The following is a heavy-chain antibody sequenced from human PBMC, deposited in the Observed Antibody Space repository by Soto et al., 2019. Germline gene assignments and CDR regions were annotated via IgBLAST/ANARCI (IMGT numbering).Heavy chain of an antibody. CDR1: GFTFSSYA. CDR3: AKAATDSGSYYYYYYGMDV. Sequence: GGFLRLSCAASGFTFSSYAMSWVRQAPGKGLEWVSAISGSGGSTYYADSVKGRFTISRDNSKNTLYLQMNSLRAEDTAVYYCAKAATDSGSYYYYYYGMDVWGQGTTVTVSS. V-gene: IGHV3-23*01. J-gene: IGHJ6*02. D-gene: IGHD1-26*01. CDR2: ISGSGGST.